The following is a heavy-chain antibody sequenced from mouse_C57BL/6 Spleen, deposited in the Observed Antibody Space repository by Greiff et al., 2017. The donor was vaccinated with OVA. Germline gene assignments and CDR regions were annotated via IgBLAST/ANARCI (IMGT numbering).Heavy chain of an antibody. CDR2: IDPETGGT. CDR1: GYTFTDYE. J-gene: IGHJ1*03. Sequence: QVHVKQSGAELVRPGASVTLSCKASGYTFTDYEMHWVKQTPVHGLEWIGAIDPETGGTAYNQKFKGKAILTADKSSSTAYMELRSLTSEDSAVYYCTRGTWYFDVWGTGTTVTVSS. CDR3: TRGTWYFDV. V-gene: IGHV1-15*01.